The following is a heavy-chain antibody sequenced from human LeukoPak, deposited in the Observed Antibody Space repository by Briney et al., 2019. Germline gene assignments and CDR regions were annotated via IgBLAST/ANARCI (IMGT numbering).Heavy chain of an antibody. J-gene: IGHJ4*02. V-gene: IGHV1-46*01. CDR2: INPSRGST. Sequence: GASVKVSCKASGYTFSSYYMFWVRQAPGQGLEWMGIINPSRGSTSYAQGFQGRVTMTRDMSTSTVYMELSSLRFEDTAFYYCASGGHIRVYDSNPYYGHYWGQGTLVTVSS. CDR3: ASGGHIRVYDSNPYYGHY. D-gene: IGHD3-22*01. CDR1: GYTFSSYY.